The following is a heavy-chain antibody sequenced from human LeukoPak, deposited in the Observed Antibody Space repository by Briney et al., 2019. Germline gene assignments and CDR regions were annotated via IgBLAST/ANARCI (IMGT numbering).Heavy chain of an antibody. CDR2: ISYDGSNK. Sequence: GGSLRLSCAASGFTFSSYAMHWVRQAPGKGLEWVAVISYDGSNKYYADSVKGRFTISRDNSKNTLYLQMNSLRAEDTAVYYCARDHYGMDVWGQGTTVTVSS. CDR3: ARDHYGMDV. CDR1: GFTFSSYA. V-gene: IGHV3-30-3*01. J-gene: IGHJ6*02.